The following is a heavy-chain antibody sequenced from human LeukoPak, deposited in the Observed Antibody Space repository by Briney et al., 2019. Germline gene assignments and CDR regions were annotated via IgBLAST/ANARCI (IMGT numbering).Heavy chain of an antibody. CDR2: INPNSGGT. CDR3: AIERMATDAFDI. V-gene: IGHV1-2*02. CDR1: GYTLTGYY. D-gene: IGHD5-24*01. Sequence: ASVKVSCKASGYTLTGYYMHWVRQAPGQGLEWMGWINPNSGGTNYAQTFQGRVTMTRDTSISTAYMELSRLRSDDTAVYYCAIERMATDAFDIWGQGTMVTVSS. J-gene: IGHJ3*02.